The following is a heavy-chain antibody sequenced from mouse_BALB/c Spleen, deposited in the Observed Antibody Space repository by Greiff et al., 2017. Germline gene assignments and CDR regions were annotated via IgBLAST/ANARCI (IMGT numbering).Heavy chain of an antibody. CDR2: ISYSGST. CDR1: GYSITSDYA. CDR3: ARRYYGNYYAMDY. V-gene: IGHV3-2*02. Sequence: EVKLQESGPGLVKPSQSLSLTCTVTGYSITSDYAWNWIRQFPGNKLEWMGYISYSGSTSYNPSLKSRISITRDTSKNQFFLQLNSVTTEDTATYYCARRYYGNYYAMDYWGQGTSVTVSS. D-gene: IGHD2-1*01. J-gene: IGHJ4*01.